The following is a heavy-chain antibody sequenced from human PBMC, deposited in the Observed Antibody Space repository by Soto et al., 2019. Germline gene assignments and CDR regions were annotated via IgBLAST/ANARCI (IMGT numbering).Heavy chain of an antibody. Sequence: ASVKVSCKASGYTFTSYDINWVRQAPGQRLEWMGWINAGNGNTKYSQKFQGRVTITADESTSTAYMELSSLRSEDTAVYYCARHDCISTSCYYYYYYSMDVWGQGTTVTVS. CDR1: GYTFTSYD. CDR2: INAGNGNT. J-gene: IGHJ6*02. CDR3: ARHDCISTSCYYYYYYSMDV. D-gene: IGHD2-2*01. V-gene: IGHV1-3*01.